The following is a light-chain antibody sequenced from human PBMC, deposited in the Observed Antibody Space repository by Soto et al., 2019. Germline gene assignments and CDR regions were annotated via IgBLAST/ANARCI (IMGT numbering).Light chain of an antibody. Sequence: EIVWTQSPATLSLSPGERATLSCRASQSVSSYLAWYQQKPGQAPRLLIYDASNRATGIPARFSGSGSGTDFTLTISSLEHDDFAAYYCQQRSNWHPLTFGQGTKVDIK. CDR1: QSVSSY. V-gene: IGKV3D-11*02. J-gene: IGKJ1*01. CDR3: QQRSNWHPLT. CDR2: DAS.